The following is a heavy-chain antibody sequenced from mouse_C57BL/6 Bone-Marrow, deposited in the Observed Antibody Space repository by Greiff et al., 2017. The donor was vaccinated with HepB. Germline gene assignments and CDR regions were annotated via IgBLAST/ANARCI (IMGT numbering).Heavy chain of an antibody. V-gene: IGHV1-15*01. J-gene: IGHJ3*01. CDR2: IDPETGGT. D-gene: IGHD4-1*01. CDR3: TRRDWAWLAY. Sequence: VQLQQSGAELVRPGASVTLSCKASGYTFTDYEMHWVKQTPVHGLEWIGAIDPETGGTASNQKFKGKAILTADKSSSTAYMALRSLTSEDSAVYYCTRRDWAWLAYWGQGTLVTVSA. CDR1: GYTFTDYE.